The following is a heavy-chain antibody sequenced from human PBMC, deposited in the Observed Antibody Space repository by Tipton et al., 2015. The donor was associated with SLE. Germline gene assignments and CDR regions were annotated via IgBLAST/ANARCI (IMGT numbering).Heavy chain of an antibody. J-gene: IGHJ2*01. V-gene: IGHV4-61*05. D-gene: IGHD5-18*01. CDR1: GGSISSSSYY. CDR2: YSDSGST. Sequence: TLSLTCTVSGGSISSSSYYWDWIRQPPGKGLEWVAYYSDSGSTYYNPSLRGRVTVSIDTSKNQFSMKMTSVTAADTAMYYCARWRAKVDTDLYWHFDLWGRGTLVTVSS. CDR3: ARWRAKVDTDLYWHFDL.